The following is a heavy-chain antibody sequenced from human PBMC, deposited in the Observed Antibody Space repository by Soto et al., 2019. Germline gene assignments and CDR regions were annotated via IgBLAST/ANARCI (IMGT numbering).Heavy chain of an antibody. Sequence: EVQVVESGGGLVQPGGPLGLSCAASGFTVSLNYMAWSRLAPGCVLWWVPFIYNDGRTADADSVKGRFIISKDHSKNTQSLKMNSLRVDVTAVYYCARSTPLATGDSFDLCG. CDR2: IYNDGRT. D-gene: IGHD2-2*01. CDR3: ARSTPLATGDSFDL. J-gene: IGHJ3*01. CDR1: GFTVSLNY. V-gene: IGHV3-66*01.